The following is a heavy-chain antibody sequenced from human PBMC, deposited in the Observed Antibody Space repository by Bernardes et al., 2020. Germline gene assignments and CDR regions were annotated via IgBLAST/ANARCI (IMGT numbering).Heavy chain of an antibody. CDR3: ARGTATTISGGEY. V-gene: IGHV3-30*03. CDR1: GLTFSMYG. D-gene: IGHD1-7*01. Sequence: GGSLRLSCEVSGLTFSMYGMHWVRQAPGKGLEWVALISSDGTNEYYADSVKGRFTISRDNSRDKLYLQMSSLRAADTAMYYCARGTATTISGGEYWGQGVLVTVSS. J-gene: IGHJ4*02. CDR2: ISSDGTNE.